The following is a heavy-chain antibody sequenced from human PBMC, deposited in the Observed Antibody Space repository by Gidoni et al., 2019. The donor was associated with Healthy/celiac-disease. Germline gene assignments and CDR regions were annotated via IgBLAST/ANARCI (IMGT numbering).Heavy chain of an antibody. V-gene: IGHV3-15*01. J-gene: IGHJ6*02. Sequence: EVQLMESGGGLVKPGGSLRLPCAASGFTFSNAWMSWVRQAPGKGLEWVGRIKSKTDGGTTDYAAPVKGRFTISRDDSKNTLYLQMNSLKSEDTAVYYCTTVGYDILTGYARYYYYGMDVWGQGTTVTVSS. CDR3: TTVGYDILTGYARYYYYGMDV. D-gene: IGHD3-9*01. CDR2: IKSKTDGGTT. CDR1: GFTFSNAW.